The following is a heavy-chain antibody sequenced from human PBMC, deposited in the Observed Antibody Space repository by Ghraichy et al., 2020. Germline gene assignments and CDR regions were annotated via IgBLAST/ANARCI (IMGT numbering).Heavy chain of an antibody. CDR1: GFTFTSYP. Sequence: GESLNISCAASGFTFTSYPMSWVRQAPGKGLEWVSYISGSGTTTYYADSVKGRFTISRDDSKKTLSLQMNSLRAEDTAVYYCAKPTYSRGWFDPWGQGTLVTVSS. CDR3: AKPTYSRGWFDP. J-gene: IGHJ5*02. D-gene: IGHD6-13*01. CDR2: ISGSGTTT. V-gene: IGHV3-23*01.